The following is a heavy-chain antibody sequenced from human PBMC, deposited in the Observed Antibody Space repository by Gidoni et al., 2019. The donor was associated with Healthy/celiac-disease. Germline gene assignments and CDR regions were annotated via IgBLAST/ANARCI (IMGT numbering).Heavy chain of an antibody. J-gene: IGHJ4*02. V-gene: IGHV1-46*01. Sequence: QVQLVQSGAEVKKPGASVKVSCKASGYTFTSYYMHWVRQAPGQGLEWMGIINPSGGSTSYAQKFQGRVTMTRDTSTSTVYMELSSLRSEDTAVYYCASRYSSSWTGEYFDYWGQGTLVTVSS. CDR2: INPSGGST. CDR1: GYTFTSYY. D-gene: IGHD6-13*01. CDR3: ASRYSSSWTGEYFDY.